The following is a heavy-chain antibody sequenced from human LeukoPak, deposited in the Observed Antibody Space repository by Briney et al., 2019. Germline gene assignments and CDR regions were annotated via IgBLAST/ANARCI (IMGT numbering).Heavy chain of an antibody. Sequence: SETLSLTCTVSGDSISSYYWSWIRQPPGKGLEWIRFIYYSGSTNYNPSLKSRVTISVDTSKNQFSLKLTSVTAADTAVYYCARGACINGSCYGWFDPWGQGTLVTVSS. CDR2: IYYSGST. D-gene: IGHD2-15*01. CDR1: GDSISSYY. V-gene: IGHV4-59*01. J-gene: IGHJ5*02. CDR3: ARGACINGSCYGWFDP.